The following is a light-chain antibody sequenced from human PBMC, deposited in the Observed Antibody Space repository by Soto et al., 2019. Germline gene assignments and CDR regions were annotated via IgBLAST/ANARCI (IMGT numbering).Light chain of an antibody. CDR3: SAYTSRATFV. CDR1: SSDVGGYNY. CDR2: EVT. J-gene: IGLJ1*01. Sequence: QSALTQPASVSGSPGQSITISCTGTSSDVGGYNYVSWYQHHPGKAPKVMIYEVTKRPSGVSNRFSGSKSGNTASLTISGLQAEDEADYYCSAYTSRATFVFGTGTKVTVL. V-gene: IGLV2-14*01.